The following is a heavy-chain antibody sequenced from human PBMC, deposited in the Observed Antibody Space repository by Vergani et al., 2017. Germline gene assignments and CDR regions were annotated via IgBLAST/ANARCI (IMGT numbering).Heavy chain of an antibody. V-gene: IGHV4-39*01. J-gene: IGHJ1*01. CDR1: GVSIGSNSYY. Sequence: QLQLQESGPGLVKPSETLSLTCTVSGVSIGSNSYYWGWIRQPPGKGLEWIGTIYYTGTTYYNEAHKSRLTISVDTSKNQFSLNLTSVTAADTAVYYCTRHGRSGWAGYFQHWGQGTLVTDSS. D-gene: IGHD6-19*01. CDR3: TRHGRSGWAGYFQH. CDR2: IYYTGTT.